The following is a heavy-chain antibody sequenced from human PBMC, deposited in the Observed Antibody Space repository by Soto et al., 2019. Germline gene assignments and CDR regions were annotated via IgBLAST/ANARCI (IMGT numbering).Heavy chain of an antibody. D-gene: IGHD2-15*01. J-gene: IGHJ6*03. CDR2: IYYSGST. CDR3: ARGYRYCSGGSCYSGYYYYYMDV. V-gene: IGHV4-59*01. CDR1: GGSISSYY. Sequence: SETLSLTCTVSGGSISSYYWSWIRQPPGKGLEWIGYIYYSGSTNYNPSLKSRVTISVDTSENQFSLKLSSVTAADTAVYYCARGYRYCSGGSCYSGYYYYYMDVWGKGTTVTVSS.